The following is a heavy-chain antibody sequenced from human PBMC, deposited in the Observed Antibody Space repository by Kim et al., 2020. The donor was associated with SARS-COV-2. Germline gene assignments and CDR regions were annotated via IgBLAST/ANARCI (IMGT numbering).Heavy chain of an antibody. CDR1: GFTFSSYA. CDR3: ARDGSVVVPAAIPALDY. CDR2: ISYDGSNK. Sequence: GGSLRLSCAASGFTFSSYAMHWVRQAPGKGLEWVAVISYDGSNKYYADSVKGRFTISRDNSKNTLYLQMNSLRAEDTAVYYCARDGSVVVPAAIPALDY. V-gene: IGHV3-30*04. J-gene: IGHJ4*01. D-gene: IGHD2-2*01.